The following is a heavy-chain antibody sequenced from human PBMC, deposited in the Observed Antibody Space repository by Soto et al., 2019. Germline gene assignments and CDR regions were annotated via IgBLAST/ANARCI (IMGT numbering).Heavy chain of an antibody. D-gene: IGHD2-15*01. CDR3: ARDPFHPIAYGMDV. J-gene: IGHJ6*02. CDR1: GGSISSYY. Sequence: PSETLSLTCTVSGGSISSYYWSWIRQPPGKGLEWIGYIYYSGSTNYNPSLKSRVTISVDTSKNQFPLKLSSVTAADTAVYYCARDPFHPIAYGMDVWGQGTTVTVS. V-gene: IGHV4-59*12. CDR2: IYYSGST.